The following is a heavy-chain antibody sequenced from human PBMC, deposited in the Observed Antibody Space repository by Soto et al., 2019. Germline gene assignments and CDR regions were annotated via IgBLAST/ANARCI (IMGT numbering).Heavy chain of an antibody. Sequence: QLQLQESGSGLVKPSQTLSLTCAVSGGSLSSGGYSWSWIRQPPGKGLEWIGYIYHSGSTYYTPSLKRRVTIAVDRSKNQFAQKLSSVTAADTVVYYCASRRGGYDTSGYDYWGQGTLVTVSS. V-gene: IGHV4-30-2*01. CDR1: GGSLSSGGYS. CDR3: ASRRGGYDTSGYDY. CDR2: IYHSGST. J-gene: IGHJ4*02. D-gene: IGHD3-22*01.